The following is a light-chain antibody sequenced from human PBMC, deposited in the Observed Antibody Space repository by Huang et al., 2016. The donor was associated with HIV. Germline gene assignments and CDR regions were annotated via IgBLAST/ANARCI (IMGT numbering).Light chain of an antibody. CDR1: QSVSSSY. J-gene: IGKJ1*01. Sequence: EIVLTQSPGTLSLSPGERATLSCRASQSVSSSYLAWYQQKPGQAPRRLIYGASSSAPGIPDRCSGSGSGTDFTLTISRLEPEDFAVYYCQQYGSSLWTFGQGTKVEIK. V-gene: IGKV3-20*01. CDR2: GAS. CDR3: QQYGSSLWT.